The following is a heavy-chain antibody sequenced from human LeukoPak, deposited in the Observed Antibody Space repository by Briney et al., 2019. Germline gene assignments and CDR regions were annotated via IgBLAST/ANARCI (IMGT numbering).Heavy chain of an antibody. J-gene: IGHJ3*02. Sequence: PSETLSLTCTVSGGSISSSSYYWGWIRQPPGKGLEWIGSIYYSGSTYYNPSLKSRVTISVDTSKNQFPLKLSSVTAADTAVYYCARGGVVDSSGYTYAFDIWGQGTMVTVSS. V-gene: IGHV4-39*06. D-gene: IGHD3-22*01. CDR3: ARGGVVDSSGYTYAFDI. CDR2: IYYSGST. CDR1: GGSISSSSYY.